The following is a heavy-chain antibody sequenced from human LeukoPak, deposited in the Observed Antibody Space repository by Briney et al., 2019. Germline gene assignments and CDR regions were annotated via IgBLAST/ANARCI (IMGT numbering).Heavy chain of an antibody. D-gene: IGHD5-12*01. V-gene: IGHV1-69*13. J-gene: IGHJ6*03. CDR2: IIPIFGTA. CDR3: ATRVPTRATFYYYYMDV. Sequence: ASVKVSCKASGGTFSSYAISWARQAPGQGLEWMGGIIPIFGTANYAQKFQGRVTITADESTSTAYMELSSLRSEDTAVYYCATRVPTRATFYYYYMDVWGKGTTVTVSS. CDR1: GGTFSSYA.